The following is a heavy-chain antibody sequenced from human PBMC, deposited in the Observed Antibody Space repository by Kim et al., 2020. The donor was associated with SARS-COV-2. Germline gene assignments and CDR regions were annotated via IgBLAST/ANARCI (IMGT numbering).Heavy chain of an antibody. Sequence: NPSLKRRVTISVDTSKSQFSLKLSSVTAADTAVYYCARLYCSSTSCSLDYWGQGTLVTVSS. J-gene: IGHJ4*02. V-gene: IGHV4-59*08. D-gene: IGHD2-2*01. CDR3: ARLYCSSTSCSLDY.